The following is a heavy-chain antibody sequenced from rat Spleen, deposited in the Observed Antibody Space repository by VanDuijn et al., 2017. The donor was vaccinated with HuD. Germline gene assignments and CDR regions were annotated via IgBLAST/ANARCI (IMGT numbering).Heavy chain of an antibody. CDR1: GFTFSDYY. J-gene: IGHJ2*01. V-gene: IGHV5-20*01. D-gene: IGHD1-7*01. CDR2: ISYDGGST. CDR3: AVAGYGY. Sequence: EVQLVESGGGLVQPGRSLKLSCAASGFTFSDYYMAWVRQAPTKGLEWVASISYDGGSTYYRDSVKGRFTISRDNAKSTLYLQMNSLRCEDTATYYCAVAGYGYWGQGVMVTVSS.